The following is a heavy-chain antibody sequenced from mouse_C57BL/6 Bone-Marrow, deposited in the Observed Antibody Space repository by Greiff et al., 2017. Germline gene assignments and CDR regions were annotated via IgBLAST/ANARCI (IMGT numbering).Heavy chain of an antibody. V-gene: IGHV7-1*01. CDR1: GFTFSDFY. J-gene: IGHJ2*01. D-gene: IGHD2-1*01. CDR2: SRNKANDYTT. CDR3: ARDAKDLLWRVDY. Sequence: DVKLVESGGGLVQSGRSLRLSCATSGFTFSDFYMEWVRQAPGKGLEWIAASRNKANDYTTEYSASVKGRFIVSRDTSQSILYLQMNALRAEDTAIYYCARDAKDLLWRVDYWGQGTTLTVSS.